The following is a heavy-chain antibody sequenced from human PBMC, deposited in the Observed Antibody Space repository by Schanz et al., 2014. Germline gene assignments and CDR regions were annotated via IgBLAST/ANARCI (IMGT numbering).Heavy chain of an antibody. CDR3: ARDRVSFVRGPLGVD. CDR2: ISGYNGDT. D-gene: IGHD3-10*01. CDR1: GYSFTDYA. J-gene: IGHJ4*02. Sequence: QVQLVQSGVEVKRPGASVRVSCKASGYSFTDYAIHWVRQAPGQGLEWMGWISGYNGDTNYAPKFHDRVTMTTDTSTGITSLELRNLKSDDAAVYYCARDRVSFVRGPLGVDWGQGTQVIVSS. V-gene: IGHV1-18*01.